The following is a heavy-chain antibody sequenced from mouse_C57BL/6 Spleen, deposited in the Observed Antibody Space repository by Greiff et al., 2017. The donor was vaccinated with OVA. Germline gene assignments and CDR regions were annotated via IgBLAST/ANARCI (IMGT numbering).Heavy chain of an antibody. CDR1: GYSFTGYY. Sequence: VQLQQSGPELVKPGASVKISCKASGYSFTGYYMNWVKQSPEKSLEWIGEINPSTGGTTYNQKFKAKATLTVDKSSSTAYMQLKSLTSEDSAVYYCARGPYWGKGTLVTVSA. CDR2: INPSTGGT. V-gene: IGHV1-42*01. J-gene: IGHJ3*01. CDR3: ARGPY.